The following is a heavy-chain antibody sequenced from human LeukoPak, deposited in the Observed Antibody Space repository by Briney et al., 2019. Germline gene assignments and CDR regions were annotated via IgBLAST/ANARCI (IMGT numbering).Heavy chain of an antibody. CDR2: INSDGSST. J-gene: IGHJ6*02. CDR3: AAGGSWIIVSDV. Sequence: PGGSLRLSCVVSGFTFSSYWMHWVRQAPGKGLVWVSRINSDGSSTSYADSVKGRFTISRDNAKNTLYLQMNSLRAEDTAVYYCAAGGSWIIVSDVWGQGTTVTVSS. D-gene: IGHD3-16*01. CDR1: GFTFSSYW. V-gene: IGHV3-74*01.